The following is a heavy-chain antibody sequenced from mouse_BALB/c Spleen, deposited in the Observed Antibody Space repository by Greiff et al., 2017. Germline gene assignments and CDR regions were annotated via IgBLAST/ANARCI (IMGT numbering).Heavy chain of an antibody. CDR2: IDPENGDT. CDR1: GFNIKDYY. J-gene: IGHJ4*01. D-gene: IGHD2-4*01. V-gene: IGHV14-4*02. CDR3: NAYFYYDYDRAIAMDY. Sequence: EVQLQQSGAELVRSGASVKLSCTASGFNIKDYYMHWVKQRPEQGLEWIGWIDPENGDTEYAPKFQGKATMIADTSSNTAYLQLSSLISEDTAVYYCNAYFYYDYDRAIAMDYWGQGTSVTVSS.